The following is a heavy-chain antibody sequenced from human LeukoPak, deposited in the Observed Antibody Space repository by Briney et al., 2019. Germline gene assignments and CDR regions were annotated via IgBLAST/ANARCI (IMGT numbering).Heavy chain of an antibody. V-gene: IGHV3-7*01. CDR2: INQDGSEK. CDR1: GFTFSDYY. CDR3: SRALEV. Sequence: GGSLRLSCAASGFTFSDYYMSWIRQAPGRGLEWVANINQDGSEKYFVDSVKGRFTISRDNAKNSLYLQMNSLRAEDTAVYYYSRALEVWGKGTTVTVSS. J-gene: IGHJ6*04.